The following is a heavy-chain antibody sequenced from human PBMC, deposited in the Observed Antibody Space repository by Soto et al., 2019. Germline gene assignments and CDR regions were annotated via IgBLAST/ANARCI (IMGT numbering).Heavy chain of an antibody. CDR2: IYYSGST. Sequence: QVQLQESGPGLVKPSQTLSLTCTVSGGSISSGGYYWSWIRQHPGKGLEWIGYIYYSGSTYYNPSLKRRVTIAVDTSNNQFYLKLSSVTAADTAVYYCARMGYYGSGSIDYWGQGTLVTVSS. CDR1: GGSISSGGYY. V-gene: IGHV4-31*03. CDR3: ARMGYYGSGSIDY. D-gene: IGHD3-10*01. J-gene: IGHJ4*02.